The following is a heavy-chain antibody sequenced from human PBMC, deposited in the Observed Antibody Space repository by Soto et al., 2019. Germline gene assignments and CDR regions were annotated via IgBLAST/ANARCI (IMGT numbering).Heavy chain of an antibody. CDR2: ISGSGGST. D-gene: IGHD3-16*02. CDR3: AKSPLVIGYYGMDV. CDR1: GFTFSSYA. J-gene: IGHJ6*02. Sequence: PGGSLRLSCAASGFTFSSYAMSWVRQAPGKGLEWVSAISGSGGSTYYADSVKGRFTISRDNSKNTLYLKMNSLRAEDTAVYYCAKSPLVIGYYGMDVWGQGTTVTVSS. V-gene: IGHV3-23*01.